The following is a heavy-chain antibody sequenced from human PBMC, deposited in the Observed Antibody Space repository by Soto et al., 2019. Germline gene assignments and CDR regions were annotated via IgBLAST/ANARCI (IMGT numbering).Heavy chain of an antibody. CDR3: ARGVFSLDGSRSYRYYYYYMDV. V-gene: IGHV4-34*01. CDR1: GGSFSGYY. Sequence: QVQLQQWGAGLLKPSETLSLTCAVYGGSFSGYYWSWIRQPPGKGLEWIGEINHSGSTNYNPSLKSRVTISVDTSKIQSSLKLSSVTAADTAVYYCARGVFSLDGSRSYRYYYYYMDVWGKGTTVTVSS. D-gene: IGHD3-10*01. J-gene: IGHJ6*03. CDR2: INHSGST.